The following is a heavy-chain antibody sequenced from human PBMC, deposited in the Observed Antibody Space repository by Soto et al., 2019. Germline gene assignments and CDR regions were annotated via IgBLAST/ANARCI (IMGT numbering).Heavy chain of an antibody. CDR1: GFTFSSYG. D-gene: IGHD6-13*01. Sequence: ESGGGVVQPGRSLRLSCAASGFTFSSYGMHWVRQAPGKGLEWVAIISYDGSNKYYADSVKGRFTISRDNSKNTLFLQMNSLRAEDTAVYYCAKEGGSSSWRRYFDYWGQGTLVTVSS. V-gene: IGHV3-30*18. CDR3: AKEGGSSSWRRYFDY. J-gene: IGHJ4*02. CDR2: ISYDGSNK.